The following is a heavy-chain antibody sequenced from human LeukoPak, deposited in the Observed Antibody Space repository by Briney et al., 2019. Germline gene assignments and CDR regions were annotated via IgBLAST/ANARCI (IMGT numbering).Heavy chain of an antibody. CDR3: AKAPPDKWEYYYGMDV. V-gene: IGHV3-23*01. D-gene: IGHD1-26*01. J-gene: IGHJ6*04. Sequence: GGSLRLSCAASGFTFSGDAMSWVRQAPGEGLEWGSAICGRGDASYYAESVKGRFTISRDNSKSTLYLQMNSLRAEDTDVHHCAKAPPDKWEYYYGMDVWGKGTTVTVSS. CDR2: ICGRGDAS. CDR1: GFTFSGDA.